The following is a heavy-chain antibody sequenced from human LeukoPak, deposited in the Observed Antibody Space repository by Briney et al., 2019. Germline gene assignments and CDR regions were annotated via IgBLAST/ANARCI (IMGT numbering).Heavy chain of an antibody. CDR3: ATDQLSGYSSSWLFDY. CDR2: MNPNSGNT. V-gene: IGHV1-8*01. D-gene: IGHD6-13*01. CDR1: GYTFTSYD. J-gene: IGHJ4*02. Sequence: GASVKVSCEASGYTFTSYDINWVRQATGQGLEWMGWMNPNSGNTGYAQKFQGRVTMTRNTSISTAYMELSSLRSEDTAVYYCATDQLSGYSSSWLFDYWGQGTLVTVSS.